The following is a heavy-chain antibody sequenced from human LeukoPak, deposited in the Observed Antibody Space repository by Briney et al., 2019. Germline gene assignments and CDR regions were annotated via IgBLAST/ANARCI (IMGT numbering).Heavy chain of an antibody. CDR2: ISGSGGST. V-gene: IGHV3-23*01. J-gene: IGHJ4*02. CDR3: AKDRGDMEWLRSYYFDY. CDR1: GFTFSSYA. Sequence: GGSLRPSCAASGFTFSSYAMSWVRQAPGKGLEWVSAISGSGGSTYYADSVKGRFTISRDNSKNTLYLQMNSLRAEDTAVYYCAKDRGDMEWLRSYYFDYWGQGTLVTVSS. D-gene: IGHD5-12*01.